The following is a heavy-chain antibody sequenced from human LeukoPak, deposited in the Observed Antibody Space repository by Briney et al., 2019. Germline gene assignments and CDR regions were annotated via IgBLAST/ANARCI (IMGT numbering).Heavy chain of an antibody. CDR1: GGSISSYY. Sequence: SETLSLTCTVSGGSISSYYWSWIRQPPGKGLEWIGEINHSGSTNYNPSLKSRVTISVDTSKNQFSLKLSSVTAADTAVYYCARGKVVTAAWDYYYYMDVWGKGTTVTVSS. V-gene: IGHV4-34*01. D-gene: IGHD4-23*01. CDR2: INHSGST. J-gene: IGHJ6*03. CDR3: ARGKVVTAAWDYYYYMDV.